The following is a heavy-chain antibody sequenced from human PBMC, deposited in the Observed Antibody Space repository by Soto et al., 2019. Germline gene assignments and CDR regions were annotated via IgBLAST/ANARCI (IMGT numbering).Heavy chain of an antibody. V-gene: IGHV3-23*01. CDR1: GFTFSSYA. J-gene: IGHJ4*02. CDR2: IGVSGGGA. CDR3: AKNYFFDS. Sequence: EVQLLESGGGLVQPGGSLRLSCAASGFTFSSYAMSWARQASGKGLEWVSSIGVSGGGAYYADSVKGRFTISRDNSRNALYLQMNSLRAEDTAVYYCAKNYFFDSWGQGTLVTVSS.